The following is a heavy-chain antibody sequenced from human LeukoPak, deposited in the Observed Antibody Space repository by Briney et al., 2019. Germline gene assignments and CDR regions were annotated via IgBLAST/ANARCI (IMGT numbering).Heavy chain of an antibody. D-gene: IGHD3-9*01. CDR1: GYTFTSYG. CDR3: ARILLRYFDWLLYPIGWFDP. J-gene: IGHJ5*02. V-gene: IGHV1-18*01. CDR2: ISAYNGNT. Sequence: ASVKVSCKASGYTFTSYGIGWVRQAPGQGLEWMGWISAYNGNTNYAQKLQGRVTMTTDTSTSTAYMELRSLRSDDTAVYYCARILLRYFDWLLYPIGWFDPWGQGTLVTVSS.